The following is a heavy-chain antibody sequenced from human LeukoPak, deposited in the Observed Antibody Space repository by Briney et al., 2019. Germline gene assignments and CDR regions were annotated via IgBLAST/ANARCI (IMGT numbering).Heavy chain of an antibody. CDR2: INPSSGGT. CDR1: GYTFIDYY. CDR3: ATSGTTESAFDI. J-gene: IGHJ3*02. Sequence: GASVKVSCKASGYTFIDYYMHWVRQAPGQGLEWMGRINPSSGGTNYAQKFQGWVIMTRDTSISTAYMEVSRLRSDDTAVYYCATSGTTESAFDIWGQGTLVTVSS. D-gene: IGHD1-7*01. V-gene: IGHV1-2*04.